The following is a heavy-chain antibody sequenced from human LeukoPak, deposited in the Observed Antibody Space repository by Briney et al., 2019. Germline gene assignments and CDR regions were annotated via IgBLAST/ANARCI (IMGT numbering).Heavy chain of an antibody. CDR2: IQNNGNNK. J-gene: IGHJ4*02. CDR3: ARDWGTSSLYLVK. CDR1: GFTFSSNG. Sequence: PGGSLRLSCAASGFTFSSNGMHWVRQAPGKGLEWVAFIQNNGNNKKYADSVKGRFTISRDNSKNTLYLQLNSLRAEDTAVYYCARDWGTSSLYLVKGGQGTLVTVSS. D-gene: IGHD6-6*01. V-gene: IGHV3-30*02.